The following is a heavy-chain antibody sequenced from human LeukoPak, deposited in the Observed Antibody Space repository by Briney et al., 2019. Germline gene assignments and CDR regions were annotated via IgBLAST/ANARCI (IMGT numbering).Heavy chain of an antibody. V-gene: IGHV4-59*01. CDR2: IYYSGST. Sequence: PSETLSLTCTVSGGSISSYYWSWIRQPPGKGLEWIGYIYYSGSTNYNPSLKSRVTISVDTSKNQFSLKLSSVTAADTAVYYCAGDRPVTTARDVYYYGMDVWGQGTTVTVSS. J-gene: IGHJ6*02. CDR3: AGDRPVTTARDVYYYGMDV. D-gene: IGHD4-11*01. CDR1: GGSISSYY.